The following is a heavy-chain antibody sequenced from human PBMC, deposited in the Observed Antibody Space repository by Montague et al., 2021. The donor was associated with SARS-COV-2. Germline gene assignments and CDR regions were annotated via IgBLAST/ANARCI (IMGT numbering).Heavy chain of an antibody. J-gene: IGHJ1*01. Sequence: SETLSLTCAVYGGSFGVHYWSWVRQPPGKGLEWIGEINRSGSTNFNPSLKSRFTISVDTSKNQFSLKLTSVTAADTAVYFCAGGFTSWSGAGYWGQGTLVTVSS. D-gene: IGHD3-10*01. CDR3: AGGFTSWSGAGY. V-gene: IGHV4-34*01. CDR1: GGSFGVHY. CDR2: INRSGST.